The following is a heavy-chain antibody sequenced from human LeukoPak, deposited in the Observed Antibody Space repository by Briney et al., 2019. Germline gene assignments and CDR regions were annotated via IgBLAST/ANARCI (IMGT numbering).Heavy chain of an antibody. J-gene: IGHJ3*02. V-gene: IGHV4-59*08. CDR3: ARLARGILTGYHTYDAFDI. CDR2: IYYSGST. D-gene: IGHD3-9*01. CDR1: GGSISSYY. Sequence: SETLSLTCTVSGGSISSYYWSWIRQPPGKGLEWIGYIYYSGSTNYNPSLKSRVTISVDTSKNQFSLKLSSVTAADTAVYYCARLARGILTGYHTYDAFDIWGQGTMVTVSS.